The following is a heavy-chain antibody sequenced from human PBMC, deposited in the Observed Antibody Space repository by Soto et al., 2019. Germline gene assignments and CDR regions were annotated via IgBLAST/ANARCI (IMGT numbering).Heavy chain of an antibody. CDR2: IYYSGST. V-gene: IGHV4-61*01. CDR3: AREGANQHGMDV. Sequence: SETLSLTCTVSGGSVSSGSYYWSWIRQPPGKGLEWLGYIYYSGSTNYNPSLKSRVTISVDTSKNQFSLKLSSVTAADTAVYYCAREGANQHGMDVWGQGTTVTVSS. CDR1: GGSVSSGSYY. J-gene: IGHJ6*02.